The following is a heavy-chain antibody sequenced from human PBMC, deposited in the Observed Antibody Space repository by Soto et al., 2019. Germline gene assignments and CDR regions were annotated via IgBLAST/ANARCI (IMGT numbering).Heavy chain of an antibody. CDR3: ARALLYGSGSFYAFDI. V-gene: IGHV3-7*04. CDR2: IKQDGSEK. D-gene: IGHD3-10*01. CDR1: GFTFSSYW. J-gene: IGHJ3*02. Sequence: EVQLVESGGGLVQPGGSLRLSCAASGFTFSSYWMSWVRQAPGKGLEWVANIKQDGSEKYYVDSVKGRFTIPRDNAKNSLYLQMNSLRAEDTAVYYCARALLYGSGSFYAFDIWGQGTMVTVSS.